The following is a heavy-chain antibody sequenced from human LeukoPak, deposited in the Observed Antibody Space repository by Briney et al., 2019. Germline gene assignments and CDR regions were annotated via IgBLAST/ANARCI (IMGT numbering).Heavy chain of an antibody. Sequence: GGSLRLSCAASGFTFSSYGMHWVRQAPGKGLEWVAFIRCDGSNKYYADSVKGRFTISRDNSKNTLYLQMNSLRAEDTAVYYCAKDFRTRYCSSTSCYGPWGQGTLVTVSS. CDR1: GFTFSSYG. J-gene: IGHJ5*02. CDR3: AKDFRTRYCSSTSCYGP. CDR2: IRCDGSNK. V-gene: IGHV3-30*02. D-gene: IGHD2-2*01.